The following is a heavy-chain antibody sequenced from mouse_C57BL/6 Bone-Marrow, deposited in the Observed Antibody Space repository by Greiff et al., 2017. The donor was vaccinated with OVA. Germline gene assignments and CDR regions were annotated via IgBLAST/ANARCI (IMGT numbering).Heavy chain of an antibody. CDR2: IDPENGDT. D-gene: IGHD2-5*01. CDR3: TTFYSNSAWFAY. CDR1: GFNIKDDY. J-gene: IGHJ3*01. V-gene: IGHV14-4*01. Sequence: EVSLQQAGVEITSPVASVKLSCTASGFNIKDDYMHWVKQRPEQGLEWIGWIDPENGDTEYASKFQGKATITADTSSNTAYLQLSSLTSEDTAVYYCTTFYSNSAWFAYWGQGTLVTVSA.